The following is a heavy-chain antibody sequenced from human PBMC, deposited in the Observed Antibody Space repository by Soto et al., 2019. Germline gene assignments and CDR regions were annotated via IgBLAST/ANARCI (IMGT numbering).Heavy chain of an antibody. CDR2: ISYDGSNK. D-gene: IGHD1-26*01. CDR3: AKARWVGASDY. Sequence: PGGSLRLSCAASGFTFSSYAMHWVRQAPGKGLEWVAVISYDGSNKYYADSVKGRFTISRDNSKNTLYLQMNSLRAEDTAVYYCAKARWVGASDYWGQGTLVTVSS. CDR1: GFTFSSYA. J-gene: IGHJ4*02. V-gene: IGHV3-30-3*01.